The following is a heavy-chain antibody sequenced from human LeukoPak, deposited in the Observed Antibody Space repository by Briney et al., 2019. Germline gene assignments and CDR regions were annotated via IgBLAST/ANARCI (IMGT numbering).Heavy chain of an antibody. CDR3: ARDLGVLAYYMDV. CDR2: INPNSGGT. Sequence: ASVKVSCKASGYTFTGYYMHWVRQAPGQGLEWMGWINPNSGGTNYAQKFQGRVTMTRDTSISTAYMELSRLRSDDTAVYYCARDLGVLAYYMDVWGKGTTVTIS. V-gene: IGHV1-2*02. CDR1: GYTFTGYY. J-gene: IGHJ6*03. D-gene: IGHD3-3*02.